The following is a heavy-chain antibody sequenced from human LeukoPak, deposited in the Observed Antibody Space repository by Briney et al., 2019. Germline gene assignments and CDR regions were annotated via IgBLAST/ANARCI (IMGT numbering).Heavy chain of an antibody. J-gene: IGHJ4*02. Sequence: PSETLSLTCTVSGDSISRDYWSWIRQPPGKGLEWIGFINNRGTTSYNPSLKSRVTISREMSKNQFALKLSSMSAEDTAVYSCARYRDGDRDISLDIWGQGTLVTVSS. CDR1: GDSISRDY. CDR2: INNRGTT. CDR3: ARYRDGDRDISLDI. V-gene: IGHV4-59*08. D-gene: IGHD4-17*01.